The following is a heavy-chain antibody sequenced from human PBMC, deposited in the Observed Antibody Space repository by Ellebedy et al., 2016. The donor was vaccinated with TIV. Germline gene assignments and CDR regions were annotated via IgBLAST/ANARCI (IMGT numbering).Heavy chain of an antibody. J-gene: IGHJ4*02. CDR1: GYTFTTYW. CDR3: ARGGRGGSYHFDY. Sequence: GESLKISXRGSGYTFTTYWIGWVRQMPGKGLEWMGIIYPDDSDTRYSPSFEGQVTISVEKSISTAYLQWSSLKASDTAMYYCARGGRGGSYHFDYWGQGTRVTVSS. CDR2: IYPDDSDT. D-gene: IGHD1-26*01. V-gene: IGHV5-51*01.